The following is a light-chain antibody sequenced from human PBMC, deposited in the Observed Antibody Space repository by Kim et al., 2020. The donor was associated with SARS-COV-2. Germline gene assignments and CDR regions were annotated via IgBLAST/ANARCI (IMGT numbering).Light chain of an antibody. CDR2: QNK. CDR3: QAWDISTLV. J-gene: IGLJ2*01. Sequence: SYELTQPPSVSVSPGQTARITCSGDKLGDKYACWYQQKPGQSPVSVMYQNKKRPSGIPERFSGSNSGNTATLIISGTQAMDEADYYCQAWDISTLVFGGGTQLTVL. CDR1: KLGDKY. V-gene: IGLV3-1*01.